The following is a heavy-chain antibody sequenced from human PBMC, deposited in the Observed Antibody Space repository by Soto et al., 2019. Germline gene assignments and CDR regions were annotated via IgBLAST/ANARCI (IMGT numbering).Heavy chain of an antibody. Sequence: SETLSLTCSVSGDPLHIGGYYWTWIRQRPGEGLEWTGYIYYTGKTYYNPSLESRLTMSVDRSKNKFSLKLNSVTAADTAVYYCGRDLTSNANCIDPWGQGTLVTVSS. V-gene: IGHV4-31*03. CDR1: GDPLHIGGYY. D-gene: IGHD2-2*01. CDR2: IYYTGKT. CDR3: GRDLTSNANCIDP. J-gene: IGHJ5*02.